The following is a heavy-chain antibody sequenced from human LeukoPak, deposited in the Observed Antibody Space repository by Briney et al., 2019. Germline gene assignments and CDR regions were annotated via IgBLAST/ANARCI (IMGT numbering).Heavy chain of an antibody. CDR1: GFTFSSYA. J-gene: IGHJ4*02. V-gene: IGHV3-23*01. D-gene: IGHD3-9*01. CDR3: AKSRNGFAWLLKGVSYYFDY. Sequence: PGGSLRLSCAASGFTFSSYAMSWVRQAPGKGLEWVSAISGSGGSTYYADSVKGRFTISRDNSKNTLYLQMNSLRAEDKALYYCAKSRNGFAWLLKGVSYYFDYWGQGTLVTVSS. CDR2: ISGSGGST.